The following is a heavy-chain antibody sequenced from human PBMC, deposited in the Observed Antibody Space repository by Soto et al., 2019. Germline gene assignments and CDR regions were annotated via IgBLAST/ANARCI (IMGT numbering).Heavy chain of an antibody. J-gene: IGHJ4*02. Sequence: SGPTLVNPTQTITLTCTFSGFSLSTSEVGVGWIRQPPGKALEWLALIYWNDDKRYSTSLRSRLTITKDTSKNQVVLTMTNMDPVDTATYYCAYASGGGNSGIVDYWGQGTLVTVSS. D-gene: IGHD2-21*02. CDR3: AYASGGGNSGIVDY. CDR1: GFSLSTSEVG. CDR2: IYWNDDK. V-gene: IGHV2-5*01.